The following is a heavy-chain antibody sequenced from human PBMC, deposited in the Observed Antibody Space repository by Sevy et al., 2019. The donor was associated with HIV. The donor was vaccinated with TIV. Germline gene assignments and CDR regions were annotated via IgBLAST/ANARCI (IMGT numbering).Heavy chain of an antibody. CDR2: IKQDGSEK. CDR1: GFTFNDYA. J-gene: IGHJ4*02. Sequence: GGSLRLSCAASGFTFNDYALHWVRQAPGKGLEWVATIKQDGSEKYYVDSVKGRFTISRDNVKNSVHLQMSSLRVEDTAMYYCARDYSWGQGTQVTVSS. CDR3: ARDYS. V-gene: IGHV3-7*01.